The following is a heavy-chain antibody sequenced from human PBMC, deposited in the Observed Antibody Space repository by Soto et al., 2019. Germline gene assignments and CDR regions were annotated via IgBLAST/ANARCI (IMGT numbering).Heavy chain of an antibody. D-gene: IGHD3-10*01. CDR2: ISAYNGNT. CDR3: ARADAPWYDFGESFNYFDN. CDR1: GYTFTSYG. J-gene: IGHJ4*02. Sequence: ASVKVSCKASGYTFTSYGISWVRQAPGQGLEWMGWISAYNGNTNYAQKLQGRVTMTTDTSTSTAYMELRSLRSDDTAVYYCARADAPWYDFGESFNYFDNWGQGTLVTVCS. V-gene: IGHV1-18*01.